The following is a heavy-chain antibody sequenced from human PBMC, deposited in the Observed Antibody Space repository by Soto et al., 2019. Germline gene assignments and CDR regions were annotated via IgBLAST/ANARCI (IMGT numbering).Heavy chain of an antibody. CDR1: GYTFTSYY. V-gene: IGHV1-46*01. Sequence: QVQLVQSGAEVKKPGASVKVSCKASGYTFTSYYMHWVRQAPGQGLEWMGIINPSGGSTSYAQKFQCRVTMSRDPSTSTVYMALSSLRSEDTAVYYCARDLGGSGYTEGKWGEGTLVTVSS. J-gene: IGHJ1*01. CDR2: INPSGGST. D-gene: IGHD3-22*01. CDR3: ARDLGGSGYTEGK.